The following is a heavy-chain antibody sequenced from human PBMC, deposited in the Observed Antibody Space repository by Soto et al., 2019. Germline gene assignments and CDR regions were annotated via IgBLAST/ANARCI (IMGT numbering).Heavy chain of an antibody. CDR2: IYWDDDK. V-gene: IGHV2-5*02. CDR3: ANRPDYGEYNDALDI. D-gene: IGHD4-17*01. Sequence: QITLKESGPPLVKPTQTLTLTCTFSGFSLSTSGVGVGWIRQPPGKALEWLALIYWDDDKRYSPSLKSRLTNTKDSSKYQVVLTMTNMDPVYTDTNHSANRPDYGEYNDALDIGGQQTMLTVSS. CDR1: GFSLSTSGVG. J-gene: IGHJ3*02.